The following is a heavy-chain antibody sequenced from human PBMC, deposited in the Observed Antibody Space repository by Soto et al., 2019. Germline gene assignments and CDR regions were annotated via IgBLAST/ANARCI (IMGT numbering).Heavy chain of an antibody. V-gene: IGHV4-39*07. CDR2: INHSGST. CDR3: ARGVVKRSRGVIWTKGWFDP. Sequence: PSETLSLTCTVSGGSIRSGSYYWGWVRQPPGKGLEWIGEINHSGSTNYNPSLKSRVTISVDTSKNQFSLKLSSVTAADTAVYYCARGVVKRSRGVIWTKGWFDPWGQGTLVTVSS. D-gene: IGHD3-10*01. CDR1: GGSIRSGSYY. J-gene: IGHJ5*02.